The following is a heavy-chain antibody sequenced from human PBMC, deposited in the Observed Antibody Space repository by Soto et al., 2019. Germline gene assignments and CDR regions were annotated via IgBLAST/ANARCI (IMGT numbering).Heavy chain of an antibody. V-gene: IGHV4-61*08. Sequence: QVQMQESGPGLVKPSETLSLTCTVSGASVTSGANYWGGIRQPPGKGMESIGYISHIGITNYNPSPKSRVTISADTSRNQFSLNLSSVTAADTAVYYCARGWDANSWGQGALVTVSS. CDR2: ISHIGIT. CDR3: ARGWDANS. CDR1: GASVTSGANY. J-gene: IGHJ4*02. D-gene: IGHD3-22*01.